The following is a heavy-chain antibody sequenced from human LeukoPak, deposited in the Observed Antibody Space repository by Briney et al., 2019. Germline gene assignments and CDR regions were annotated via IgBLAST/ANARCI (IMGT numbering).Heavy chain of an antibody. V-gene: IGHV4-30-4*01. Sequence: SETLSLTCTVSGGSISSSDYYWSWIRQPPGKGLEWIGYIYYSGTTFYNPSLKSRVIISLDTSKNQFSLRLSSVTAADTAVYYCASWLVVPAAIDYWGQGTLVTVSS. CDR2: IYYSGTT. J-gene: IGHJ4*02. D-gene: IGHD2-2*02. CDR1: GGSISSSDYY. CDR3: ASWLVVPAAIDY.